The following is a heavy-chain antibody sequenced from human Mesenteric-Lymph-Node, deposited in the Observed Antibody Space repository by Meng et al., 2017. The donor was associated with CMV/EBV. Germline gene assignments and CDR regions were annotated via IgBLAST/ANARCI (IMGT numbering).Heavy chain of an antibody. CDR2: VYYTGNT. Sequence: GSLRLSCSVSGGSISSSVHYWAWIRQPPGKGLEWIGTVYYTGNTLYKSSLRSRVTISVDTSKKQFSLRLSSVTAADTAMYYCARVAGYCSSSGCYKGSDLWGQGTLVTVSS. D-gene: IGHD2-2*01. J-gene: IGHJ5*02. V-gene: IGHV4-39*07. CDR1: GGSISSSVHY. CDR3: ARVAGYCSSSGCYKGSDL.